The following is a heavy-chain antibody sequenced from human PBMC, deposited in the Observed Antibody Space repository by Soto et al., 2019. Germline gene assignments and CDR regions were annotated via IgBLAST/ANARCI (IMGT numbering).Heavy chain of an antibody. D-gene: IGHD6-13*01. Sequence: QVQLVQSGAEVKKPGASVKVSCKASGYTFTSYAMHWVRQAPGQRLEWMGWINAGNGNTKYSQKFQGRVTITRDTSAITAYMELSSLRSEDTAVYYCARTIAAADDPFDYWGQGTLVTVSS. CDR3: ARTIAAADDPFDY. CDR1: GYTFTSYA. CDR2: INAGNGNT. V-gene: IGHV1-3*01. J-gene: IGHJ4*02.